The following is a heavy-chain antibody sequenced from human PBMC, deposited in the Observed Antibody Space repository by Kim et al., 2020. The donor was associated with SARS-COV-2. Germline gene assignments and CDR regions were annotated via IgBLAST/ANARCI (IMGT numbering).Heavy chain of an antibody. CDR3: ATARGRSGASDY. CDR1: GGSISSSIYY. J-gene: IGHJ4*02. V-gene: IGHV4-39*01. Sequence: SETLSLTCTVSGGSISSSIYYWGWVRQPPGKGLEWIGSIYYSGTTYYNPSLNSRVTISIDTSKSQFSLEMNSVTGADTAVYYCATARGRSGASDYWGQGTLVTVCS. CDR2: IYYSGTT. D-gene: IGHD6-19*01.